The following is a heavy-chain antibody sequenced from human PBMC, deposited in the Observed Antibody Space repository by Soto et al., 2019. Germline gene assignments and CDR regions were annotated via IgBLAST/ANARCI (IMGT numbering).Heavy chain of an antibody. CDR3: ARGWAYYGMDV. CDR1: GGSFSGYY. Sequence: SETLSLTCAVYGGSFSGYYWSWIRQPPGKGLEWIGEINHSGSTNYNPSLKSRVTISVDTSENQFSLKLTSVTAADTAVYYCARGWAYYGMDVWGQGTTVTVSS. CDR2: INHSGST. J-gene: IGHJ6*02. V-gene: IGHV4-34*01. D-gene: IGHD3-16*01.